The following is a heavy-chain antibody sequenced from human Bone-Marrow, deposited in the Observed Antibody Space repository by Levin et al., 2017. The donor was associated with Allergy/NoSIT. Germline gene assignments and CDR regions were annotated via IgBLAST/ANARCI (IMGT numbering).Heavy chain of an antibody. D-gene: IGHD4-17*01. CDR1: GFSLSTSGVG. V-gene: IGHV2-5*02. CDR3: AHTQDDYGDTDAFDI. J-gene: IGHJ3*02. CDR2: IYWDDDK. Sequence: ESGPTLVKPTQTLPLTCTFSGFSLSTSGVGVGWIRQPPGKALEWLALIYWDDDKRYSPSLKSRLTITKDTSKNQVVLTMTNMDPVDTATYYCAHTQDDYGDTDAFDIWGQGTMVTVSS.